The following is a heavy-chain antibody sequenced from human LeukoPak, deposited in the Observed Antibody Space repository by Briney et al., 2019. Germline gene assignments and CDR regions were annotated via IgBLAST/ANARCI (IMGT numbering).Heavy chain of an antibody. Sequence: GGSLRLSSAASGFIFSNYAMNWVRQAPGKGLEWVSAISYSGSSTYYADSVKGRFTISRDNSKNTLYLQMSSLRAEDTAVYHCAKDTIKVYSNKNAFDIWGQGTMVTVSS. D-gene: IGHD2/OR15-2a*01. CDR2: ISYSGSST. J-gene: IGHJ3*02. CDR1: GFIFSNYA. V-gene: IGHV3-23*01. CDR3: AKDTIKVYSNKNAFDI.